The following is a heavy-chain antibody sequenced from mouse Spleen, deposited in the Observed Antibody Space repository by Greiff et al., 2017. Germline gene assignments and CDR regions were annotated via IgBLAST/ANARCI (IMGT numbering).Heavy chain of an antibody. Sequence: QVHVKQSGAELVRPGSSVKISCKASGYAFSSYWMNWVKQRPGQGLEWIGQIYPGDGDTNYNGKFKGKATLTADKSSSTAYMQLSSLTSEDSAVYFCARGYGEDYWGQGTTLTVSS. V-gene: IGHV1-80*01. J-gene: IGHJ2*01. CDR3: ARGYGEDY. CDR1: GYAFSSYW. CDR2: IYPGDGDT. D-gene: IGHD3-1*01.